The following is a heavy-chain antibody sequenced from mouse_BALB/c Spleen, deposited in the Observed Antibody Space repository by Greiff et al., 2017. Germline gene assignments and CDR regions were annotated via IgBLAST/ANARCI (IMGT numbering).Heavy chain of an antibody. V-gene: IGHV14-3*02. J-gene: IGHJ2*01. D-gene: IGHD2-1*01. CDR1: GFNIKDTY. CDR3: ARREYYGNFDY. Sequence: EVMLVESGAELVKPGASVKLSCTASGFNIKDTYMHWVKQRPEQGLEWIGRIDPANGNTKYDPKFQGKATITADTSSNTAYLQLSSLTSEDTAVYYCARREYYGNFDYWGQGTTLTVSS. CDR2: IDPANGNT.